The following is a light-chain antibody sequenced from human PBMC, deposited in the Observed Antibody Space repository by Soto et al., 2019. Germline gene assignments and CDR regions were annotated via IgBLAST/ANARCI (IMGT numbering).Light chain of an antibody. J-gene: IGKJ1*01. CDR2: DTS. V-gene: IGKV3-20*01. Sequence: EIVLTQSPGTLSLSPGERATLSCSASQSVRDRYLAWYQQKHGQAPSLLIYDTSTRATGVPDRFSGSGSGTDFALTISRVEPEDFALYFCQQYGSSPGTFGQGTKVEI. CDR1: QSVRDRY. CDR3: QQYGSSPGT.